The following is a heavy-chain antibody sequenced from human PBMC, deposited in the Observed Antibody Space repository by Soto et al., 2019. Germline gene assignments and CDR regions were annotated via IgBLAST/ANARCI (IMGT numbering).Heavy chain of an antibody. Sequence: QVQLVQSGAEVKKPGASVKVSCKASGYTFTSYGISWVRQAPGQGLEWMGWIRAYNGNTKYVQKFQGRVTMTTDTSTSTAYMELRSLRPDDTAVYYCARDAAAGLNDYWGQGTLVTVPS. D-gene: IGHD6-13*01. CDR1: GYTFTSYG. J-gene: IGHJ4*02. V-gene: IGHV1-18*01. CDR2: IRAYNGNT. CDR3: ARDAAAGLNDY.